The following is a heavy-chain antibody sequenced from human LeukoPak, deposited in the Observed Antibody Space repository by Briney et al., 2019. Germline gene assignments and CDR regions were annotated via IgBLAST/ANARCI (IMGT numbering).Heavy chain of an antibody. CDR1: RFTFNNYG. CDR3: AKAGVVGGDYVPVDI. Sequence: PGGSLRLTCAVSRFTFNNYGMHWGRQAPGKGLEWVAFIRSDGGDKYYADSLKGRFTISRDNSKNTLYPQMNSLRAEDTAVYYCAKAGVVGGDYVPVDIWGQGTMVTVS. J-gene: IGHJ3*02. V-gene: IGHV3-30*02. D-gene: IGHD1-26*01. CDR2: IRSDGGDK.